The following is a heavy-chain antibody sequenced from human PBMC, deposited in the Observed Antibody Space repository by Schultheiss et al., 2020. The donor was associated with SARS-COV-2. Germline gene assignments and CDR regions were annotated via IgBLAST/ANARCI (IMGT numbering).Heavy chain of an antibody. Sequence: SETLSLTYTVSGGSISSYYWSWIRQPPGKGLEWIGYIYYSGSTNYNPSLKSRVTISVDTSKNQFSLKLSSVTAADTAVYYCASELRDGVYYYGMDVWGQGTTVTVSS. CDR2: IYYSGST. D-gene: IGHD5-24*01. J-gene: IGHJ6*02. CDR1: GGSISSYY. CDR3: ASELRDGVYYYGMDV. V-gene: IGHV4-59*01.